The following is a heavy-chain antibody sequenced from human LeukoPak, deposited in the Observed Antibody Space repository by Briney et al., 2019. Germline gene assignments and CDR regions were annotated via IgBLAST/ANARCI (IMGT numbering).Heavy chain of an antibody. CDR3: ALQGRLVQGFDY. Sequence: GGSLRLSCAASVFTFSSYSMSWVRQAPGKGLEWVSAISGSGGSTYYADSVKGRFTISRDNSKNTLYLQMNSLRAEDTAVYYCALQGRLVQGFDYWGQGTLVTVSS. D-gene: IGHD6-19*01. CDR1: VFTFSSYS. V-gene: IGHV3-23*01. CDR2: ISGSGGST. J-gene: IGHJ4*02.